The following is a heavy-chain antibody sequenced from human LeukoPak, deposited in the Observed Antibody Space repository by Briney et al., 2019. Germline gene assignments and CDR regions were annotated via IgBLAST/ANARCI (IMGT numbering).Heavy chain of an antibody. CDR3: ARIGSRITMVRGVPFDY. D-gene: IGHD3-10*01. CDR2: ISAYNGNT. J-gene: IGHJ4*02. Sequence: ASVTVSCKPSGYTLTSYGISWVRQAPGQGLEWMGWISAYNGNTNYAQKLQGRVTMTTDTSTSTAYMELRSLRSDDTAVYYCARIGSRITMVRGVPFDYWGQGTLVTVSS. CDR1: GYTLTSYG. V-gene: IGHV1-18*04.